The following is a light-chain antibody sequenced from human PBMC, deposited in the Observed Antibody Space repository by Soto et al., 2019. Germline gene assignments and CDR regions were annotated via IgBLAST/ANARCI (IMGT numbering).Light chain of an antibody. V-gene: IGKV3-20*01. Sequence: EIVLTQSPGTLSLSPGESATLSCRASQSVGRNYLAWFQHKPDQAPSLLIYDASNRATGVPDRFRGSGSGSDFTLSSTRLEPADFVVYYCHQSAVSPLTFGGGTTVEIK. J-gene: IGKJ4*01. CDR3: HQSAVSPLT. CDR1: QSVGRNY. CDR2: DAS.